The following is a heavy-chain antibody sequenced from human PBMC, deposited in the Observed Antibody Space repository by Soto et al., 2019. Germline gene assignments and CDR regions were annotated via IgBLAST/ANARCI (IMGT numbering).Heavy chain of an antibody. D-gene: IGHD2-15*01. V-gene: IGHV1-69*13. Sequence: SVKVSCKASGYTFMNYGISWVRQAPGQGLEWMGGIIPIFGTANYAQKFQGRVTITADESTSAAYMELSSLRSEDTAVYYCARPILYGGNLTDDYWGQGTLVTVSS. CDR2: IIPIFGTA. CDR1: GYTFMNYG. CDR3: ARPILYGGNLTDDY. J-gene: IGHJ4*02.